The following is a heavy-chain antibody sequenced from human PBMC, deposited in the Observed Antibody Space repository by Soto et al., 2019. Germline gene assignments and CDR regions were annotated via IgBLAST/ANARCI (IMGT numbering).Heavy chain of an antibody. Sequence: ASVKVSCKASGDTFSSHALSWVRQAPGKGLGWMGGLIPIFDARTYAQKFQGRVTFSAEKSTKTGYMELSSLTSEDTAVYDCAISSRTYDCQCSPYWPYKELDLWGQGTLVTVSS. CDR3: AISSRTYDCQCSPYWPYKELDL. V-gene: IGHV1-69*06. CDR2: LIPIFDAR. D-gene: IGHD3-16*01. J-gene: IGHJ5*02. CDR1: GDTFSSHA.